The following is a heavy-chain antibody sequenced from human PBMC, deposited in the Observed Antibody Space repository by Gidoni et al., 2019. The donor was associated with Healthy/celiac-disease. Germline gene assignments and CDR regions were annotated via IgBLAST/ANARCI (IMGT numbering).Heavy chain of an antibody. D-gene: IGHD3-3*01. CDR2: ISYDGSNK. J-gene: IGHJ4*02. CDR3: ARDFGFLEWSYYFDY. CDR1: GFTFSSYA. V-gene: IGHV3-30-3*01. Sequence: QVQLVESGGGVVQPGRSLRLSCAASGFTFSSYAMHWVRQAPGKGLEWVAVISYDGSNKYYADSVKGRFTISRDNSKNTLYLQMNSLRAEDTAVYYCARDFGFLEWSYYFDYWGQGTLVTVSS.